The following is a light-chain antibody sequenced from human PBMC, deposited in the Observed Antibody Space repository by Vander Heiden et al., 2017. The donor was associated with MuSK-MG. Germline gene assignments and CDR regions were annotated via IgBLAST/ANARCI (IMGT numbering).Light chain of an antibody. Sequence: SYELTQPPSVSVSPGQTASITCSGDKLGDKYVCWYQQKPGQSPVLVIYQDNKRPSGIPERFSGSNSGNTATLTISGTQPMDEADYYCQAWDSSNYVVFGGGTKLTVL. J-gene: IGLJ2*01. CDR3: QAWDSSNYVV. CDR2: QDN. CDR1: KLGDKY. V-gene: IGLV3-1*01.